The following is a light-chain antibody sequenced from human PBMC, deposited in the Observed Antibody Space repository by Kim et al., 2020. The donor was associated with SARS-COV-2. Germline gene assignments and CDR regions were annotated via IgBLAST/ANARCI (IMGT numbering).Light chain of an antibody. J-gene: IGKJ1*01. CDR3: QQYDSSPRT. CDR2: GAS. Sequence: EIVLTQSPGTLSLSPGERATLSCRASQSVSSSYVAWYQQKPGQAPRLLIYGASRRATDIPDRFSGSGSGTVFTLTISRLEPDDFAVYYCQQYDSSPRTFGEGTKVDIK. CDR1: QSVSSSY. V-gene: IGKV3-20*01.